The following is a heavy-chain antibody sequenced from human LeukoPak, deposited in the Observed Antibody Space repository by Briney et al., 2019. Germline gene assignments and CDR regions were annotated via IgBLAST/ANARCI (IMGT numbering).Heavy chain of an antibody. V-gene: IGHV1-69*05. CDR1: GGTFSSYA. CDR2: IIPIFGTA. J-gene: IGHJ4*02. D-gene: IGHD3-10*01. Sequence: GASVKVSCKASGGTFSSYAISWVRQAPGQGLEWMGRIIPIFGTANYAQKFQGRVTITTDESTSTAYMELSSLRSEDTAVYYCARDSAPQLLDSYYFDYWGQGTLVTVSS. CDR3: ARDSAPQLLDSYYFDY.